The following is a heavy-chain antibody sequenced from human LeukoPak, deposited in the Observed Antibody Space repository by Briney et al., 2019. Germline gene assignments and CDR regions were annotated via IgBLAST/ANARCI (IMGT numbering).Heavy chain of an antibody. V-gene: IGHV4-4*07. CDR3: ARAYCSSTSCSPEGYFDY. D-gene: IGHD2-2*01. CDR1: GGSISSYY. Sequence: SETLSLTCTVSGGSISSYYWSWIRQPAGKGLEWIGRIYTSGSTNYNPSLKSRVTMSVDTSKNQFSLKLSSVTAADTAVYYCARAYCSSTSCSPEGYFDYWGQGTLVTVSS. CDR2: IYTSGST. J-gene: IGHJ4*02.